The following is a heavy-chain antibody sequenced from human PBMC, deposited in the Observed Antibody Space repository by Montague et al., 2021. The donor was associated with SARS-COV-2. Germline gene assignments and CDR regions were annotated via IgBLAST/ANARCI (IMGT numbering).Heavy chain of an antibody. CDR3: AKLEHITVLVVAPTYWYFDL. Sequence: SLRLSCAASGFTFSDYGMSWVRQPPGKGLEWVSGIGGSGGSSYYADSVKGRFTISRDNSKDTLYLQMNSLRAEDTAIYFCAKLEHITVLVVAPTYWYFDLWGRGTLVTVSS. D-gene: IGHD3-22*01. J-gene: IGHJ2*01. CDR1: GFTFSDYG. CDR2: IGGSGGSS. V-gene: IGHV3-23*01.